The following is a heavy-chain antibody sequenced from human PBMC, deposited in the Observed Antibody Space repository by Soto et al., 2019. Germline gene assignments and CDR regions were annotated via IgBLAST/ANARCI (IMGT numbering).Heavy chain of an antibody. V-gene: IGHV3-23*01. CDR3: AKVTQLWLRGEIDY. J-gene: IGHJ4*02. CDR2: ISGSGGST. D-gene: IGHD5-18*01. CDR1: GFTLSSYA. Sequence: EVQLLESGGGLVQPGGSLRLSCAASGFTLSSYAMSWVRQAPGKGLEWVSAISGSGGSTYYADSVKGRFTISRDNSKNTLYLQMNSLRAEDTAVYYCAKVTQLWLRGEIDYWGQGTLVTVSS.